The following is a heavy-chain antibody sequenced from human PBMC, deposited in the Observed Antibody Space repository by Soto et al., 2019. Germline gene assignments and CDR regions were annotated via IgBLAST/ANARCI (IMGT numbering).Heavy chain of an antibody. CDR3: AREGLPIYYYGMDV. CDR1: GYIFTGYH. V-gene: IGHV1-2*02. J-gene: IGHJ6*02. Sequence: WASVKVSCKASGYIFTGYHMHCVRQAPGQGLEWMGWINPNSGGTKYAQKFQGRVTMTRDTSISTAYMELSSLRSDDTAVYYCAREGLPIYYYGMDVWGQGTTVTVSS. D-gene: IGHD4-17*01. CDR2: INPNSGGT.